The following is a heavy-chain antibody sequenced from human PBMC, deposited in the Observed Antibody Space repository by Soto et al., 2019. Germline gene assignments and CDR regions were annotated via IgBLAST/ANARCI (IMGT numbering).Heavy chain of an antibody. J-gene: IGHJ4*02. V-gene: IGHV3-21*06. CDR3: ARREYDILTGYYMVH. CDR1: GFTFSSDT. Sequence: PGGSLRLSCAASGFTFSSDTMNWVRQAPGKGLEWVSSISGSSTYIYYADSVKGRFTISRDNAKNSLYLQMNSLRAEDTAVYYCARREYDILTGYYMVHWGQGTLVTVSS. D-gene: IGHD3-9*01. CDR2: ISGSSTYI.